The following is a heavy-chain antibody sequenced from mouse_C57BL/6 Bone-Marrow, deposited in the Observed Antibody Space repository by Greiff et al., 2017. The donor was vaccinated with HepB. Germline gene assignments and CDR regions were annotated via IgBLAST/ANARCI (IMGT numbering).Heavy chain of an antibody. V-gene: IGHV5-9*01. J-gene: IGHJ2*01. D-gene: IGHD1-1*01. Sequence: EVQLVESGGGLVKPGGSLKLSCAASGFTFSSYTMSWVRQTPEKRLEWVATISGGGGNTYYPDSVKGRFTISRDNAKNTLYLQMSSLRSEDTALYYCARPGSSYPYYFDYWGQGTTLTVSS. CDR3: ARPGSSYPYYFDY. CDR1: GFTFSSYT. CDR2: ISGGGGNT.